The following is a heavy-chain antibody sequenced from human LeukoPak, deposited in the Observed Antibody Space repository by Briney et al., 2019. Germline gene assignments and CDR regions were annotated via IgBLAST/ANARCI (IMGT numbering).Heavy chain of an antibody. Sequence: PSETLSLTCAVSGGSISSSNWWSWVRQPPGNGLEWIGEIYHSGSTNYNPSLKSQVTISVDKSKNQFSLKLSSVTAADTAVYYCARRGPDAFDIWGQGTMVTVSS. V-gene: IGHV4-4*02. CDR3: ARRGPDAFDI. CDR1: GGSISSSNW. CDR2: IYHSGST. D-gene: IGHD3-16*01. J-gene: IGHJ3*02.